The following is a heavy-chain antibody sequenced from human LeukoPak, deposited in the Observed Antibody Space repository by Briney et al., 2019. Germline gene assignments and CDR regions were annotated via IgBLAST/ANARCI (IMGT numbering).Heavy chain of an antibody. CDR2: ISAYNGNT. V-gene: IGHV1-18*01. Sequence: ASVKVSCKASGYTFTSYGISWVRQAPGQGLEWMGWISAYNGNTNYAQKLQGRVTMTTDTSTSTAYMELRSLRSDDTAVYYCARVRITIFGVVIIRDYYYGMDVWSQGTTVTVSS. D-gene: IGHD3-3*01. CDR1: GYTFTSYG. CDR3: ARVRITIFGVVIIRDYYYGMDV. J-gene: IGHJ6*02.